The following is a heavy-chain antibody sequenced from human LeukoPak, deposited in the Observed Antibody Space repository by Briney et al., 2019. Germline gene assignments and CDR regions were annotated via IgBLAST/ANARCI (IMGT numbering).Heavy chain of an antibody. J-gene: IGHJ4*02. CDR3: AKNGFTFGGLVDINFDY. Sequence: GGSLRLSCAASGFTFSSYGMHWVRQAPGKGLEWVAVMSYDGSNKFYADSVKGRFTISRDNSKNTLYLQMNSLRPDDTAVYFCAKNGFTFGGLVDINFDYWGQGTLVTVSS. V-gene: IGHV3-30*18. D-gene: IGHD3-16*02. CDR2: MSYDGSNK. CDR1: GFTFSSYG.